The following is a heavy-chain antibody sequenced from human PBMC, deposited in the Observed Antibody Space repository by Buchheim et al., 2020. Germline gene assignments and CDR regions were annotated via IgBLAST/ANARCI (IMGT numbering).Heavy chain of an antibody. V-gene: IGHV3-7*01. J-gene: IGHJ6*02. Sequence: EVQLVESGGGLVQPGGSLRLSCAASGFTFSSYWMSWVRQAPGKGLEWVANIKQDGSEKYYVDSVKGRFTISRDNAKNSLYLQMNSLRAEDTAVYYCARDGGGYVHPYYYYGMDVWGQGTT. CDR2: IKQDGSEK. CDR3: ARDGGGYVHPYYYYGMDV. CDR1: GFTFSSYW. D-gene: IGHD5-12*01.